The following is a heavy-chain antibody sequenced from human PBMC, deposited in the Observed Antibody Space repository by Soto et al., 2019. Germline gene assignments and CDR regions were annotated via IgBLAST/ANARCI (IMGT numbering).Heavy chain of an antibody. D-gene: IGHD2-2*01. J-gene: IGHJ4*02. V-gene: IGHV1-46*03. CDR3: ARWYCSSTRCPVEIYAY. CDR2: INPSGGST. Sequence: XSVXVXXKASGYTFTSYYMHWVRQAPGQGLEWMGIINPSGGSTSYAQKFQGRVTMTRDTSTSTVYMELSSLRSEDTAVYYCARWYCSSTRCPVEIYAYWGQGTLGTGS. CDR1: GYTFTSYY.